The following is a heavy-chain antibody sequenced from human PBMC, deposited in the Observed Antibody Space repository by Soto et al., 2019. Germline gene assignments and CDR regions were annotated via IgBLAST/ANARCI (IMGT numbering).Heavy chain of an antibody. J-gene: IGHJ4*02. CDR2: IDNDGSGR. CDR3: ATGSGWYSPDY. Sequence: EVPLVESGGGLVQPGGSLRLSCAASGFTFSSNWMHWVRQGPGKGLVWVSRIDNDGSGRDYADTVKGRFTISRDNANNTPYLEMSSLRAEDTAVYYCATGSGWYSPDYWGQGTLVTVSS. D-gene: IGHD6-19*01. V-gene: IGHV3-74*01. CDR1: GFTFSSNW.